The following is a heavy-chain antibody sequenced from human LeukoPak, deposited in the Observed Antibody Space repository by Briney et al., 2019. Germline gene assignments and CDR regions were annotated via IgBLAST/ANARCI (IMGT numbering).Heavy chain of an antibody. CDR3: AKVRGTYSSGYFFDY. Sequence: PGRSLRLSCAASGFTFDSYAMHWVRQAPGKGLEWLSIISWNSGYIGYADSVKGRFTISRDNAKKSLDLQMNSLRAEDTAFYYCAKVRGTYSSGYFFDYWGQGTLVTVSS. CDR2: ISWNSGYI. D-gene: IGHD6-19*01. CDR1: GFTFDSYA. J-gene: IGHJ4*02. V-gene: IGHV3-9*01.